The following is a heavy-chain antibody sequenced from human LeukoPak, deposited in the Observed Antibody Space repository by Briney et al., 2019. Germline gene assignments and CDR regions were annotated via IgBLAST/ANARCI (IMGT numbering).Heavy chain of an antibody. CDR2: IYPGDSDT. CDR1: GYSFTSYW. CDR3: ARVGDYYYYYMDV. V-gene: IGHV5-51*01. J-gene: IGHJ6*03. Sequence: GESLKISCKGSGYSFTSYWIGWVRQMPGKGLEWMGIIYPGDSDTRYSPSFQGQVTISTDKSISTAYLQWSSLKASDTAMYYCARVGDYYYYYMDVWGKGTTVTVSS.